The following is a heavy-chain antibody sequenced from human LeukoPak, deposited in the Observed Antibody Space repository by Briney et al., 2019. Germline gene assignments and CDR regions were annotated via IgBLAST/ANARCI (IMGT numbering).Heavy chain of an antibody. CDR2: ISAYNGNT. CDR3: ARDPGESYYYYYGMDV. Sequence: ASVKVSCKASGGTFSSYAISWVRQAPGQGLEWMGWISAYNGNTNYAQKLQGRVTMTTDTSTSTAYMELRSLRSDDTAVYYCARDPGESYYYYYGMDVWGQGTTVTVSS. J-gene: IGHJ6*02. D-gene: IGHD3-16*01. V-gene: IGHV1-18*01. CDR1: GGTFSSYA.